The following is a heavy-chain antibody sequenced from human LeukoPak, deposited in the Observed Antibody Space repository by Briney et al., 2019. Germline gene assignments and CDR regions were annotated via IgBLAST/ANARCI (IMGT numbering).Heavy chain of an antibody. CDR1: GGSISSSSYY. V-gene: IGHV4-39*01. CDR3: ARHSRKDAFDI. Sequence: SETLSLTCTVSGGSISSSSYYWGWIRQPPGKGLEWIGSIYYSGGTYYNPSLKSRVTISVDTSKNQFSLKLSSVTAADTAVYYCARHSRKDAFDIWGQGTMVTVSS. J-gene: IGHJ3*02. CDR2: IYYSGGT.